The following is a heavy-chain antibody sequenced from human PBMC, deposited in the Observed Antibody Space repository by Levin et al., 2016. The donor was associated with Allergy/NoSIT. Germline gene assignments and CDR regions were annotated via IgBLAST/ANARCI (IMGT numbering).Heavy chain of an antibody. V-gene: IGHV3-30*18. D-gene: IGHD3-10*01. CDR3: AKGLFGGTFDY. Sequence: GGSLRLSCAAPGFTFSSYGMHWVRQAPGKGLEWVAVISYDGSNKYYADSVKGRFTISRDNSKNTLYLQMNSLRAEDTAVYYCAKGLFGGTFDYWGQGTLVTVSS. J-gene: IGHJ4*02. CDR1: GFTFSSYG. CDR2: ISYDGSNK.